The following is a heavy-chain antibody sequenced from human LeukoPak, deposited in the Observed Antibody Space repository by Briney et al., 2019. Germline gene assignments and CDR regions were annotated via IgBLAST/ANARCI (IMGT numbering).Heavy chain of an antibody. D-gene: IGHD4-23*01. CDR1: GGTFSSYA. Sequence: ASVKVSCTASGGTFSSYAISWVRQAPGQGLEWMGGIIPIFGTANYAQKFQGRVTITTDESTSTAYMELSSLRSEDTAVYYCASDYGGNRNAFDIWGQGTMVTVSS. CDR3: ASDYGGNRNAFDI. J-gene: IGHJ3*02. V-gene: IGHV1-69*05. CDR2: IIPIFGTA.